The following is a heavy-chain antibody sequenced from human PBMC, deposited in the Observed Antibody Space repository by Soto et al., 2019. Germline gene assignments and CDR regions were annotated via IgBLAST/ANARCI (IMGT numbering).Heavy chain of an antibody. J-gene: IGHJ4*02. CDR3: ATARGRGYSYGYVHY. D-gene: IGHD5-18*01. CDR1: GYTLTELS. V-gene: IGHV1-24*01. Sequence: ASVKVSCKVSGYTLTELSMHWVRQAPGKGLEWMGGFDPEDGETIYAQKFQGRVTMTEDTSTDTAYVELSSLRSEDTAVYYCATARGRGYSYGYVHYWGQGTLVTVSS. CDR2: FDPEDGET.